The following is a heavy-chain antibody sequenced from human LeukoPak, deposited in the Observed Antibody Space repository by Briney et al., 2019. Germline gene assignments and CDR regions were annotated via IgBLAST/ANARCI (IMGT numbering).Heavy chain of an antibody. V-gene: IGHV3-7*01. Sequence: GGSLRLSCGASGFTFSSHWMSWVRQAPGKGLEWVANIKQDGSEKYHVDSVKGRFTISRDNAKNSLYLQMNSLRAEDTAVYYCARNGGTNPWGQGTLVTVSS. CDR3: ARNGGTNP. CDR1: GFTFSSHW. CDR2: IKQDGSEK. D-gene: IGHD4-23*01. J-gene: IGHJ5*02.